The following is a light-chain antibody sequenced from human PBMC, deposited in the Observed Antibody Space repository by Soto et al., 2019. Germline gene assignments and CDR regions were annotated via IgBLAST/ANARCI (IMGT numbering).Light chain of an antibody. V-gene: IGKV3-15*01. CDR1: QSVGTN. CDR2: GAS. J-gene: IGKJ1*01. CDR3: QQYNTWWT. Sequence: EIVMTQSPVTLSVSPGGRPTLSCRASQSVGTNLAWYQQKPGQAPRLLIYGASTRATGVPARFSGSGSGTQFTLTISSLQSEDFAVYYCQQYNTWWTFGRGTKVEIK.